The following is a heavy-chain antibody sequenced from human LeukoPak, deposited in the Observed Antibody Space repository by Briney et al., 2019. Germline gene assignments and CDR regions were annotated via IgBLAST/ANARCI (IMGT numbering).Heavy chain of an antibody. D-gene: IGHD3-22*01. J-gene: IGHJ3*02. CDR1: GYTFTNYY. CDR3: ARTRDMIVVYEAFDI. V-gene: IGHV1-46*01. CDR2: INPSGGST. Sequence: ASVKVSCKASGYTFTNYYMHWVRQAPGQGLEWMGIINPSGGSTSYAQKFQGRVTMTRDTSTSTVYMEVSSLRSEDTAVYYCARTRDMIVVYEAFDIWGQGTMVTVSS.